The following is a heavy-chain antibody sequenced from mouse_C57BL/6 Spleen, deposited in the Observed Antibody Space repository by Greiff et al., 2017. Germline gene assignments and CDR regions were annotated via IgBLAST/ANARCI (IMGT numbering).Heavy chain of an antibody. D-gene: IGHD4-1*01. CDR2: INPSNGGT. Sequence: QVQPQQPGTELVKPGASVKLSCKASGYTFTSYWMHWVKQRPGQGLEWIGNINPSNGGTNYNEKFKSKATLTVDKSSSTAYMQLSSLTSEDSAVYYCARGEAGTPWFAYWGQGTLVTVSA. CDR1: GYTFTSYW. V-gene: IGHV1-53*01. J-gene: IGHJ3*01. CDR3: ARGEAGTPWFAY.